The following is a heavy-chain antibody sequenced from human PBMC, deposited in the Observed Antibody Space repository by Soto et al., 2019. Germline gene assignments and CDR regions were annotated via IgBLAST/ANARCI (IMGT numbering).Heavy chain of an antibody. CDR1: GGSISSYY. D-gene: IGHD3-10*01. V-gene: IGHV4-59*01. J-gene: IGHJ4*02. CDR2: IYYSGRT. CDR3: ESLGNMDDY. Sequence: SETLSLTCTVSGGSISSYYWSWIRQPPGKGLEWIGYIYYSGRTNYNPSLKSRVTISVDTCKNQFSLKLSSVTAAETAVYYCESLGNMDDYWGQGTQVTLSP.